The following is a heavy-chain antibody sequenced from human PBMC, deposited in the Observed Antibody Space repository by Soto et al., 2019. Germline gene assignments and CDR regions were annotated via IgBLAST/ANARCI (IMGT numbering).Heavy chain of an antibody. CDR3: AKDSPSDYYDSSGNTDY. CDR2: ISGSGGST. J-gene: IGHJ4*02. Sequence: GGSLRLSCAASVLTFSSYAMSWVRQAPGKGLEWVSAISGSGGSTYYADSVKGRFTISRDNSKNTLYLQMNSLRAEDTAVYYCAKDSPSDYYDSSGNTDYWGQGTLVTVSS. CDR1: VLTFSSYA. V-gene: IGHV3-23*01. D-gene: IGHD3-22*01.